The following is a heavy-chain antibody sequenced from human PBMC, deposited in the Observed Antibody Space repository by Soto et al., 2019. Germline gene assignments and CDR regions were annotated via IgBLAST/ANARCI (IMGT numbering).Heavy chain of an antibody. CDR1: GFTFSSYC. CDR2: ISYDGINK. J-gene: IGHJ4*02. Sequence: GGSLRLSCAASGFTFSSYCMLWVRQAPCKGLEWVAVISYDGINKYYADSVKGRFTISRDNSKNTLYLQMNSLRAEDTAVYYCANDPTRISDSTPVGPFDYLGQGTLLTVSS. D-gene: IGHD1-20*01. V-gene: IGHV3-30*18. CDR3: ANDPTRISDSTPVGPFDY.